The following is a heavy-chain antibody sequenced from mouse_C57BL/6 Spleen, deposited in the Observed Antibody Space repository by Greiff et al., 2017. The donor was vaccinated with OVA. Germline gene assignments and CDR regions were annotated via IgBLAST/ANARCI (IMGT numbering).Heavy chain of an antibody. Sequence: QVQLQQSGAELVMPGASVKLSCKASGYTFTSYWMHWVKQRPGQGLEWIGEIDPSDSYTNYNQKFKGKATLTVDKSSSTAYMQLSSLTSEDSAVYYYSSAREDDYYCDVDDWGKGTTVTVSS. V-gene: IGHV1-69*01. CDR1: GYTFTSYW. CDR2: IDPSDSYT. CDR3: SSAREDDYYCDVDD. D-gene: IGHD2-13*01. J-gene: IGHJ4*01.